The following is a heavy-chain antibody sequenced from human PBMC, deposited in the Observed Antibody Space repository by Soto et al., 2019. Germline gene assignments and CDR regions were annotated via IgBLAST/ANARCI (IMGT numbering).Heavy chain of an antibody. Sequence: EVQLLESGGGLVQPGGSLRLSCAASGFTFISYAMSWVRQAPGKGLEWVSAISGSGGSTYYADSVKGRFTISRDNSKNTLYLQMNSLRAEDTAVYYCAKGLQRWELPNPFNGMDVWGQGTTVTVSS. CDR2: ISGSGGST. CDR3: AKGLQRWELPNPFNGMDV. V-gene: IGHV3-23*01. D-gene: IGHD1-26*01. J-gene: IGHJ6*02. CDR1: GFTFISYA.